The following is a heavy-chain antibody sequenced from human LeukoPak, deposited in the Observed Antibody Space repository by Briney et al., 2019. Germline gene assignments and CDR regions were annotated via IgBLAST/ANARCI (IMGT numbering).Heavy chain of an antibody. CDR2: IIPIFGTA. CDR3: ARAITMVRGDAFDI. J-gene: IGHJ3*02. D-gene: IGHD3-10*01. V-gene: IGHV1-69*05. CDR1: GGTFSSYA. Sequence: ASVKVSCKASGGTFSSYAISWVRQAPGQGLEWMGGIIPIFGTASYAQKFQGRVTITTDESTSTAYMELSSLRSEDTAVYYCARAITMVRGDAFDIWGQGTMVTVSS.